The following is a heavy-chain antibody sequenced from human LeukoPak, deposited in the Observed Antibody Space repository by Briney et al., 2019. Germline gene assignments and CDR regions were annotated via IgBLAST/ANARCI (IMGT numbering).Heavy chain of an antibody. V-gene: IGHV4-31*03. CDR2: IYYSGST. D-gene: IGHD3-10*01. J-gene: IGHJ3*02. Sequence: PSQTLSLTCTVSGGSISSGGYYWSWIRQHPGKGLEWIGYIYYSGSTYYNPSLKSRVTISVDTSKNQFPLKLSSVTAADTAVYYCRFRGYGSGTRNAFDIWGQGTMVTVSS. CDR3: RFRGYGSGTRNAFDI. CDR1: GGSISSGGYY.